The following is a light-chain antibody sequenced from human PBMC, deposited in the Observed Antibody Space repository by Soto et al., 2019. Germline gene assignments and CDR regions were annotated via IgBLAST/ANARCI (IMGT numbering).Light chain of an antibody. CDR3: QQYNTYST. V-gene: IGKV1-5*01. J-gene: IGKJ5*01. CDR2: DAS. CDR1: QSISRW. Sequence: DFRMTPSPSTLSASVGDRVTISCRASQSISRWLAWYQQKPGRAPKALIYDASTLRSGVPSRFSGGGSGTEFTLTISSLQPDDFATYYCQQYNTYSTFGQGTRREIK.